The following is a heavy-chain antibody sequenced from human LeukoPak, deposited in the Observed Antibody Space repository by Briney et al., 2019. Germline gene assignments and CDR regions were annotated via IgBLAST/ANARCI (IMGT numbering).Heavy chain of an antibody. J-gene: IGHJ6*03. V-gene: IGHV4-59*01. CDR3: ARGSAASFYYYYYYMDV. CDR2: IYYSGST. CDR1: GGSISSYY. Sequence: PSETLSLTCTVSGGSISSYYWSWIRQPPGKGLEWIGYIYYSGSTNYNPSLKSRVTISVDTSKNQFSLKLSSVTAADTAVYYCARGSAASFYYYYYYMDVWGKGTTVTVSS. D-gene: IGHD2-2*01.